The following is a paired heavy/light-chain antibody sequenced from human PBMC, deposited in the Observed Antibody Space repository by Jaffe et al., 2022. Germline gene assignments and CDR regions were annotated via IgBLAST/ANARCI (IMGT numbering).Heavy chain of an antibody. D-gene: IGHD6-13*01. J-gene: IGHJ3*02. CDR2: ISGNSDTT. V-gene: IGHV3-23*01. CDR3: AKGEYSSSWYAFHI. Sequence: QLLESGGGLVQPGGSLRLSCVASGFTFSNCAMSWVRQAPGKGLEWVSAISGNSDTTHYADSVKGRFTISRDNSKNTLYVQMNSLRAEDTAVYFCAKGEYSSSWYAFHIWGQGTMVTVSS. CDR1: GFTFSNCA.
Light chain of an antibody. Sequence: DIVVTQSPESLAVSLGERATISCKSSQSVLYSSNNKNYLAWYQQKSGQPPKLLIYWASIRESGVPDRFSGSGSGTDFTLTISSLQAEDVAVYYCQQYYSTRPAFGGGTKVEIK. J-gene: IGKJ4*01. CDR3: QQYYSTRPA. CDR2: WAS. V-gene: IGKV4-1*01. CDR1: QSVLYSSNNKNY.